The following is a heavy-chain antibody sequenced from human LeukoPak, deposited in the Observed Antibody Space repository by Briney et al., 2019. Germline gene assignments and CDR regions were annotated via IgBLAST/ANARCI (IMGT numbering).Heavy chain of an antibody. D-gene: IGHD3-10*01. Sequence: GSLRLSCAASGFTFSSYAMHWVRQAPGKGLEWVAVISYDGSNKYYADSVKGRFTISRDNSKNTLYLQMNSLRAEDTAVYYCASRYYGSGSYSDYWGQGTLVTDSS. CDR3: ASRYYGSGSYSDY. V-gene: IGHV3-30-3*01. J-gene: IGHJ4*02. CDR2: ISYDGSNK. CDR1: GFTFSSYA.